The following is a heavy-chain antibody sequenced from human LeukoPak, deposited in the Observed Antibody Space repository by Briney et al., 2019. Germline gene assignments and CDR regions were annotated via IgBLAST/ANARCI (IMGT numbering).Heavy chain of an antibody. CDR1: GFTFSSLT. J-gene: IGHJ4*02. D-gene: IGHD5-12*01. CDR2: ITGNTGVT. V-gene: IGHV3-23*01. CDR3: ARVASMGPFDY. Sequence: GGSLRLSCAASGFTFSSLTMGWVRQAPGKGLEWVSAITGNTGVTNYAGSVKGRFTISRDNSKNTLFLKMSSLRDEDTAVYYCARVASMGPFDYWGQGTLVTVSS.